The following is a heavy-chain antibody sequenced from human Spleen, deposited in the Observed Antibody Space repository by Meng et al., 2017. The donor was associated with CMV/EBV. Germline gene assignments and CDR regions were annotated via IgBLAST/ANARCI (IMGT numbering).Heavy chain of an antibody. V-gene: IGHV4-4*02. J-gene: IGHJ4*02. D-gene: IGHD2-21*02. CDR2: IYQSGST. CDR3: ARIERRRILKYCGSDCATTDY. Sequence: QVQLQESGPGLVKPSGTLSLTSAVSGGAISTSNLWTCVRQVPGKGLVWIGEIYQSGSTNYKPSLKSRVTISVDKFKNQFYLKLGSVTAADTAVYYCARIERRRILKYCGSDCATTDYWGQGTLVTVSS. CDR1: GGAISTSNL.